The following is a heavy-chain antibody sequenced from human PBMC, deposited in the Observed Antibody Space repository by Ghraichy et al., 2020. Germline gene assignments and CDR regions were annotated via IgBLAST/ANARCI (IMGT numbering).Heavy chain of an antibody. J-gene: IGHJ2*01. CDR2: IYYSGST. CDR1: GGSISSYY. D-gene: IGHD1-26*01. CDR3: ARRGATIPGGWYFDL. Sequence: SETLSLTCTVSGGSISSYYWSWIRQPPGKGLEWIGYIYYSGSTNYNPSLKSRVTISVDTSKNQFSLKLSSVTAADTAVYYCARRGATIPGGWYFDLCGRGTLVTVSS. V-gene: IGHV4-59*08.